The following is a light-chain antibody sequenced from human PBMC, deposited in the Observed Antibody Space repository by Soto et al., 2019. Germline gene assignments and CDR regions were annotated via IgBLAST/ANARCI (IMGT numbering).Light chain of an antibody. CDR2: GAS. J-gene: IGKJ1*01. V-gene: IGKV3-20*01. CDR3: QQYGTSPWT. Sequence: DIVLTQSPGTLYLSPGERATLSCRASQSVSSGYLAWYQQRPGQAPRLLIYGASTRATGIPDRFSGSGSGTDFTLTISRLEPKDFAVYYCQQYGTSPWTFGQGTKVEI. CDR1: QSVSSGY.